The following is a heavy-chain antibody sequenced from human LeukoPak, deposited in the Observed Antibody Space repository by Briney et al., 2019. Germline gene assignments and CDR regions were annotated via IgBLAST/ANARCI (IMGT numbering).Heavy chain of an antibody. V-gene: IGHV3-9*01. CDR1: GFSFSDSA. J-gene: IGHJ4*02. CDR3: VKAGTGYCTGGKCYRPFDF. D-gene: IGHD2-8*02. Sequence: PGRSLRLPCAASGFSFSDSAMHWVRQAPGKGLEWVSGVGVTNDYVAYADSVKGRFSISRDNAKNSLYLQMNSLRAEDTALYHCVKAGTGYCTGGKCYRPFDFWGQGALVTVSS. CDR2: VGVTNDYV.